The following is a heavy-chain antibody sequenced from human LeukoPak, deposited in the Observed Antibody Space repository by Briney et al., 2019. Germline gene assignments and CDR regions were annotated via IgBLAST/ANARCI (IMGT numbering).Heavy chain of an antibody. CDR1: GGSISSGGYS. J-gene: IGHJ4*02. V-gene: IGHV4-30-2*01. Sequence: SETLSLTCAVSGGSISSGGYSWSWIRQPPGKGLEWIGYIYHSGSTYYNPSLKSRVTISVDRSKNQFSLKLSSVTAADTAVYYCARVYYDSSGYYSCFDYWGQGTLVTVSS. CDR3: ARVYYDSSGYYSCFDY. D-gene: IGHD3-22*01. CDR2: IYHSGST.